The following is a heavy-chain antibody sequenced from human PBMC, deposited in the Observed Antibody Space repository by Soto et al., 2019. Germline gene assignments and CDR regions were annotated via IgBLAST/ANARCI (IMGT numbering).Heavy chain of an antibody. Sequence: GGSLRLSCAASGFTFSSYAMHWVRQAPGKGLEWVAVISYDGSNKYYADSVKGRFTISRDNSKNTLYLQMNSLRAEDTAVYYCARAGGYSAYNYYYYYAMDVWGQGSTVTVSS. CDR2: ISYDGSNK. CDR3: ARAGGYSAYNYYYYYAMDV. CDR1: GFTFSSYA. D-gene: IGHD5-12*01. J-gene: IGHJ6*02. V-gene: IGHV3-30-3*01.